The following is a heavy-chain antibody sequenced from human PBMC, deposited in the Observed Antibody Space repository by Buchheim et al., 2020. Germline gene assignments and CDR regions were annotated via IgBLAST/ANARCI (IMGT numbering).Heavy chain of an antibody. V-gene: IGHV2-70*04. Sequence: QVTLKESGPALVKPTQTLTLTCTFSGFSLSTSGVRVNWIRQRPGKALEWLARIGWDDDNFYPSSLKTRLTISKDTSKDQVVLRMTNMDPVDTATYFCARSGYGQNYFDYWGQGTL. CDR1: GFSLSTSGVR. D-gene: IGHD3-10*01. CDR2: IGWDDDN. CDR3: ARSGYGQNYFDY. J-gene: IGHJ4*02.